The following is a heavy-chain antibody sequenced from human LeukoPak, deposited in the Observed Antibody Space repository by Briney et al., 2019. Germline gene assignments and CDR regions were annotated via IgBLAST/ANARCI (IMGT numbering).Heavy chain of an antibody. CDR3: ARDGSGSLTDY. V-gene: IGHV1-69*05. CDR1: GGTFSSYA. CDR2: IIPIFGTA. J-gene: IGHJ4*02. Sequence: ASVKVSCKASGGTFSSYAIGWVRQAPGQGLEWMGRIIPIFGTANYAQKFQGRVTITTDESTSTAYMELSSLRSEDTAVYYCARDGSGSLTDYWGQGTLVTVSS. D-gene: IGHD3-22*01.